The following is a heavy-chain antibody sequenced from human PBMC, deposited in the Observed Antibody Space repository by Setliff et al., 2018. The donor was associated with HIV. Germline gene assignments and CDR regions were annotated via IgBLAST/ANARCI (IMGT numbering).Heavy chain of an antibody. D-gene: IGHD6-13*01. CDR3: AAVPWGHSSLIIDH. CDR2: ISSSSII. V-gene: IGHV3-21*01. CDR1: GFTFSSYS. J-gene: IGHJ4*02. Sequence: GGSLRLSCAASGFTFSSYSMNWVRQAPGKGLEWVSSISSSSIIHYADSVKGRFTISRDNAKNSVYLQMHSLRVEDTAVYYCAAVPWGHSSLIIDHWGQGTPVTVSS.